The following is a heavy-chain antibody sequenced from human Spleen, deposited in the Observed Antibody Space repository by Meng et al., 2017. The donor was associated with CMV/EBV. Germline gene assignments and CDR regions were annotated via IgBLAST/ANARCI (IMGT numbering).Heavy chain of an antibody. D-gene: IGHD3-22*01. Sequence: HTFTNLGISWVRQAPGPGLEWMGWISAYNGNTNYAQKFQGRVTMTTDTSTSTVYMELRSLRSDDTAVYYCAREGNYYDSSGYYWFDPWGQGTLVTVSS. CDR3: AREGNYYDSSGYYWFDP. V-gene: IGHV1-18*01. J-gene: IGHJ5*02. CDR1: HTFTNLG. CDR2: ISAYNGNT.